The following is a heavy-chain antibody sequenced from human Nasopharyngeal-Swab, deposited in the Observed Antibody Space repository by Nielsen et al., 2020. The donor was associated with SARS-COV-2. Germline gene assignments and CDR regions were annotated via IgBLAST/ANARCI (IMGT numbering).Heavy chain of an antibody. Sequence: SRQRPGKDMEWIGSVYHFGNTYYNPSLKSRVTLSVDTSKNHFSLELAYVTAADTAVYYCARELGARNLYFDSWDQATLVTVSS. D-gene: IGHD3-10*01. V-gene: IGHV4-30-2*01. CDR2: VYHFGNT. CDR3: ARELGARNLYFDS. J-gene: IGHJ4*02.